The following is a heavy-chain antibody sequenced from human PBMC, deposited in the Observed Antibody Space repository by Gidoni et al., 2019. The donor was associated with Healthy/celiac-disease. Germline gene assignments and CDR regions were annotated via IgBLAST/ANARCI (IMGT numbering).Heavy chain of an antibody. V-gene: IGHV1-69*01. Sequence: QVQLVQSGAEVKKPGSSVKVSCKASGGTFSSHAISWAPQAPGQGLEWMGGSIPIFGTANYAQKFQGRVTITADESTSTAYMELSSLRSEDTAVYYCARARSIVVVTAWFDPWGQGTLVTVSS. CDR1: GGTFSSHA. CDR3: ARARSIVVVTAWFDP. D-gene: IGHD2-21*02. J-gene: IGHJ5*02. CDR2: SIPIFGTA.